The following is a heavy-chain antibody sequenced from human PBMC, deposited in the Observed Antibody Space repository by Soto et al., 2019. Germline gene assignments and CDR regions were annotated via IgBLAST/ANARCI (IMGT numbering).Heavy chain of an antibody. CDR3: ARFAYRSGWNFDY. CDR2: IYSSGSS. J-gene: IGHJ4*02. D-gene: IGHD6-19*01. CDR1: GVSISSGADY. Sequence: PSETLSLTCSVSGVSISSGADYWSWIRQRPGKGLEWIGSIYSSGSSSYNPALKSRLTISLDTSKNQFPLKLTSVTAADTAVYYCARFAYRSGWNFDYWGREPWSPSPQ. V-gene: IGHV4-31*03.